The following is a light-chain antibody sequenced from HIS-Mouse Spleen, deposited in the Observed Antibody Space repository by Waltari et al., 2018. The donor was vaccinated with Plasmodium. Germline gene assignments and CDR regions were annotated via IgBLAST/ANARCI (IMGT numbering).Light chain of an antibody. Sequence: QSVLTQPPSASGTPGQRVTISCSGSSSNLGSTTVNWYQQLPGTAPKLLIYSNKQRPSGVPDRFSGSKSGTSASLAISGLQSEDEADYYCAAWDDSLNGPVFGGGTKLTVL. CDR3: AAWDDSLNGPV. V-gene: IGLV1-44*01. CDR2: SNK. CDR1: SSNLGSTT. J-gene: IGLJ2*01.